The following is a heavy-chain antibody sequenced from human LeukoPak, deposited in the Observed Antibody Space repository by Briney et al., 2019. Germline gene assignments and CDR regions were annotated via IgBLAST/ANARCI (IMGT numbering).Heavy chain of an antibody. V-gene: IGHV3-66*02. Sequence: GGSLRLSCAASGFTVSSNYMSWVRQAPGKGLEWVSVIYSGGSTYYADSVKGRFTISRDNSKNTLYLQMNSLRAEDTAVYYCARGEYNWNDGQRDYWGQRTLVTVSS. CDR3: ARGEYNWNDGQRDY. D-gene: IGHD1-1*01. CDR2: IYSGGST. J-gene: IGHJ4*02. CDR1: GFTVSSNY.